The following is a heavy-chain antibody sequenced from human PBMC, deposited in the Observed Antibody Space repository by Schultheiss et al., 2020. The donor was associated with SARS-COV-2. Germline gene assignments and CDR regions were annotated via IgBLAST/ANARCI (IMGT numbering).Heavy chain of an antibody. J-gene: IGHJ2*01. CDR2: IDYGGSN. D-gene: IGHD2-2*01. CDR3: ARVRTVVLVGGRDNLYFDL. V-gene: IGHV4-59*01. Sequence: SETLSLTCSVSGGSISSYYWSWIRQPPGKGLEWIGYIDYGGSNTHNPSLKSRVTISMETSKNQFSLKLSSVTAADTAVYYCARVRTVVLVGGRDNLYFDLWCRGTLVTVSS. CDR1: GGSISSYY.